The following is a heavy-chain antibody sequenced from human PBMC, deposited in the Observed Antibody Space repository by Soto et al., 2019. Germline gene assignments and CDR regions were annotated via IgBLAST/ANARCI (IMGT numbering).Heavy chain of an antibody. V-gene: IGHV4-4*09. D-gene: IGHD4-4*01. J-gene: IGHJ6*02. CDR1: GGSISSFC. CDR3: ARVGSNSFYYSTDA. Sequence: QLQESGPGLVKPSETLSLTCTVSGGSISSFCWSWIRQPPGQGLEWIGYICTGGTTKYNPSLTRPVPISVDTSKTQFSLQLTSVTAADAAVYSCARVGSNSFYYSTDAWGRGTTVTVSS. CDR2: ICTGGTT.